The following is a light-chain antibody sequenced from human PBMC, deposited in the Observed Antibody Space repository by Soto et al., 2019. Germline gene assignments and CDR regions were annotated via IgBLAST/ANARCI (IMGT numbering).Light chain of an antibody. CDR3: QQYNSPMYT. CDR1: QSISSW. Sequence: DIQMTQSPSTLSASVGDRVTITCWASQSISSWLAWYQQKPGKAPKLLIYKASSLESGVPSRFSGSGSGTEFTLTISSLQPDDFATYYCQQYNSPMYTFGQGTKLEIK. V-gene: IGKV1-5*03. CDR2: KAS. J-gene: IGKJ2*01.